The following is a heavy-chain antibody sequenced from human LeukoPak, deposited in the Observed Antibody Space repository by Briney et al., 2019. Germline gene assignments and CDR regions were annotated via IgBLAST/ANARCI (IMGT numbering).Heavy chain of an antibody. D-gene: IGHD5-12*01. CDR1: GFTFSSYW. Sequence: GGSLRLSCAASGFTFSSYWMHWVRQAPGKGLVWVSRINSDGSSTSYADSVKGRFTISRDNAKNTLYLQMNSLRAEDTAVYYCARDKEWLQQYWNFDLWGRGTLVTVSS. CDR3: ARDKEWLQQYWNFDL. J-gene: IGHJ2*01. V-gene: IGHV3-74*01. CDR2: INSDGSST.